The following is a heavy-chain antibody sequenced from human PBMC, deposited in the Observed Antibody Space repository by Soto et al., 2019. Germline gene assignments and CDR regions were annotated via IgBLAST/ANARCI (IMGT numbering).Heavy chain of an antibody. D-gene: IGHD3-3*02. CDR1: GYTFTSYG. V-gene: IGHV1-18*01. CDR3: ARERHSSGVGYYYYYTDV. J-gene: IGHJ6*03. Sequence: ASVKVSCKASGYTFTSYGISWVRQAPGQGLEWMGWISAYNGNTNYAQKLQGRVTMTTDTSTSTAYMELRSLRSDDTAVYYCARERHSSGVGYYYYYTDVWGKGTTVTVSS. CDR2: ISAYNGNT.